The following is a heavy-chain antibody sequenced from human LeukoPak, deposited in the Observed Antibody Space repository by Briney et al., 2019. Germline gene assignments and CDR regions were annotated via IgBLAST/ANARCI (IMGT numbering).Heavy chain of an antibody. D-gene: IGHD6-6*01. J-gene: IGHJ4*02. Sequence: GGSLRLSCAASGFTFSSYSMNWVRQAPGKGLEWVSYISSSSSTIYYADSVRGRFTISRDNAKNSLYLQMHSLREEDTAVYYCARDYTYRSSSIIDYWGQGTLVTVSS. V-gene: IGHV3-48*02. CDR1: GFTFSSYS. CDR3: ARDYTYRSSSIIDY. CDR2: ISSSSSTI.